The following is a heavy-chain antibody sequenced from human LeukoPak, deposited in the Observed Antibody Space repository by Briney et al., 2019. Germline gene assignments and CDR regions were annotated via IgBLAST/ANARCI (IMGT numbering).Heavy chain of an antibody. CDR1: GFTFSSYA. CDR2: ISGSGGST. Sequence: PGGSLRLSCAASGFTFSSYAMSWVRQAPGKGLEWVSAISGSGGSTYYADSVKGRFTISRDNSKNTLYLQMNSLRAEDTAVYYCAKASYYDFWSGYPYYYYYYMDVWGKGTTVTVSS. J-gene: IGHJ6*03. D-gene: IGHD3-3*01. CDR3: AKASYYDFWSGYPYYYYYYMDV. V-gene: IGHV3-23*01.